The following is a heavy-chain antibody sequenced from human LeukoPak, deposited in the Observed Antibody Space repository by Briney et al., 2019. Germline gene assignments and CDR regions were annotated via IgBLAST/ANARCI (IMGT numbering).Heavy chain of an antibody. D-gene: IGHD3-3*01. J-gene: IGHJ5*02. CDR3: ARRSGRNWFDP. V-gene: IGHV5-51*01. CDR1: GYSFTTYW. CDR2: IYPGDSDT. Sequence: GESLKISCKSSGYSFTTYWIGWVRQMPGKGLEWMGIIYPGDSDTRYSPSFQGQVTISADKSTSTAYLQWSSLKASDTAMYYCARRSGRNWFDPWGQGTLVTVSS.